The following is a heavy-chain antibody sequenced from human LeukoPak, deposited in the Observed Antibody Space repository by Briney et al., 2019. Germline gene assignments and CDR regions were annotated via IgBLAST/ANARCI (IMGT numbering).Heavy chain of an antibody. CDR3: ARDAAWAVAGTSLNRFDP. Sequence: ASVKVSCKASGYTFTGYYMHWVRQAPGQGLEWMGWINPNSGGTNYAQKFQGRVTMTRDTSISTAYMELSRLRSDDTAVYYCARDAAWAVAGTSLNRFDPWGQGTLVTVSS. V-gene: IGHV1-2*02. CDR2: INPNSGGT. CDR1: GYTFTGYY. D-gene: IGHD6-19*01. J-gene: IGHJ5*02.